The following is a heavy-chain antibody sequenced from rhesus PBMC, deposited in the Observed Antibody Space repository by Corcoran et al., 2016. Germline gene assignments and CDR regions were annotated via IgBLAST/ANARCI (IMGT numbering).Heavy chain of an antibody. CDR3: VRAIGY. J-gene: IGHJ4*01. Sequence: EVRLVESGGGLAKPGGSLRLCCAASGFTCRGYDMDWVRQAPGKGLEWVSRISNGGGSTWYVDSVKDRFTISRENANNILYLQMDSLRAEDTAVYFCVRAIGYWGQGVLVTVSS. CDR1: GFTCRGYD. CDR2: ISNGGGST. V-gene: IGHV3-178*01.